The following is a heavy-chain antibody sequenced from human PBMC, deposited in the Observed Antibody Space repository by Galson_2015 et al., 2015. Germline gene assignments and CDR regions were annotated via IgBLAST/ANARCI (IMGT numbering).Heavy chain of an antibody. CDR2: ISSTTTYI. CDR1: EFTFSSYY. CDR3: ARQILDYDFWSGYYPTNFDY. D-gene: IGHD3-3*01. J-gene: IGHJ4*02. V-gene: IGHV3-21*01. Sequence: SLRLSCAASEFTFSSYYMSWVHQAPGKGLEWVSSISSTTTYIYYADSVKGRFTISRDNAKNSLYLQMNSLGAEDTAVYSCARQILDYDFWSGYYPTNFDYWGQGTLVTVSS.